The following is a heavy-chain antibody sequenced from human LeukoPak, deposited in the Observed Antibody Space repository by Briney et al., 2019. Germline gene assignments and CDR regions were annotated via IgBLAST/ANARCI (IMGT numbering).Heavy chain of an antibody. CDR1: GFTVSSNY. CDR2: IYSGGST. CDR3: ARDRYFDWLLPSGMDV. Sequence: GGSLRLSCAASGFTVSSNYMSWVRQAPGKGLEWVSVIYSGGSTYYADSVKGRFTISRDNSKNTLYLQMNSLGAEDTAVYYCARDRYFDWLLPSGMDVWGQGTTVTVSS. V-gene: IGHV3-66*01. J-gene: IGHJ6*02. D-gene: IGHD3-9*01.